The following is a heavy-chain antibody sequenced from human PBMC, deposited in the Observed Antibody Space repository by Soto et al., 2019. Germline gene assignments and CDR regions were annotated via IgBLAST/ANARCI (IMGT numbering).Heavy chain of an antibody. CDR2: IHGGDSNT. J-gene: IGHJ4*02. CDR3: ARGRGGRSQD. Sequence: PGESLKISCKGSGYMFTSYWIGWVRQMPGKGLEWMGIIHGGDSNTRYSPSFDGQVTISTDKSINTAYLQWSSLKASDTAVYYRARGRGGRSQDWGQGTLVTVSS. CDR1: GYMFTSYW. V-gene: IGHV5-51*01. D-gene: IGHD1-26*01.